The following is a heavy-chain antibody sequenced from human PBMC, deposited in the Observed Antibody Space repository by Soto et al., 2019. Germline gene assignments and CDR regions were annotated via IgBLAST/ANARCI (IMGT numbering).Heavy chain of an antibody. Sequence: QVVLVESGGGVVQPGTSLRLSCVASGFSFNTYGMHWVRQPPGKGLEWVAGIWHDGTNKYYADSVQGRVTISRDNSGNTFYPQRSSLRAEDTDKYFCGREGYSGYFFNSWGQGTRVGVSP. J-gene: IGHJ4*02. CDR3: GREGYSGYFFNS. CDR1: GFSFNTYG. CDR2: IWHDGTNK. D-gene: IGHD5-12*01. V-gene: IGHV3-33*08.